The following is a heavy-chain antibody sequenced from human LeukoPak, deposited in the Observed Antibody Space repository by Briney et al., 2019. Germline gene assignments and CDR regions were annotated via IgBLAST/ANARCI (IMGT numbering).Heavy chain of an antibody. V-gene: IGHV1-46*01. CDR3: AREYYDFWSCYYPIKVYYYGMDV. J-gene: IGHJ6*02. Sequence: GASVKVSCKASGYTFTSYYMHWVRQAPGQGLEWMGIINPSGGSTSYAQKFQGRVTMTRDTSTSTVYMELSSLRSEDTAVYYCAREYYDFWSCYYPIKVYYYGMDVWGQGTTVTVSS. CDR2: INPSGGST. CDR1: GYTFTSYY. D-gene: IGHD3-3*01.